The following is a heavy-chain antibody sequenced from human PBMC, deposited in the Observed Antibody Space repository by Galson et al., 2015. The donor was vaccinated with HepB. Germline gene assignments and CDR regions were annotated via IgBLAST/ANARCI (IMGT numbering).Heavy chain of an antibody. CDR1: GYTFTSYG. CDR3: ARAHFFQTSFPKYYYGSGSYYFDY. Sequence: SVKVSCKASGYTFTSYGISWVRQAPGQGLEWMGWISAYNGNTNYAQKLQGRVTMTTDTSTSTAYMELRSLRSDDTAVYYCARAHFFQTSFPKYYYGSGSYYFDYWGQGTLVTVSS. D-gene: IGHD3-10*01. J-gene: IGHJ4*02. V-gene: IGHV1-18*04. CDR2: ISAYNGNT.